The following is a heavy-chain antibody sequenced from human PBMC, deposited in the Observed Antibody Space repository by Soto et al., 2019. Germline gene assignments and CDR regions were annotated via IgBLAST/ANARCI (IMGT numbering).Heavy chain of an antibody. V-gene: IGHV1-69*06. CDR2: IIPVFGTP. CDR3: ARPADYVSGFSQ. J-gene: IGHJ4*02. D-gene: IGHD3-16*01. Sequence: QVQLVQSGAEVKKPGSSVKVSCQTSGGTFTTSTISWVRQAPGQGLEWMGGIIPVFGTPSYAQKFQGRVTMIADKSSSTAYMELRNLRPEDTAMYYCARPADYVSGFSQWGQGNLVTVSS. CDR1: GGTFTTST.